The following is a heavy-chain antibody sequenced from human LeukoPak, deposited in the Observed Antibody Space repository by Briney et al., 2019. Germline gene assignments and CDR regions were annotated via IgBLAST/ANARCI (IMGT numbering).Heavy chain of an antibody. CDR2: LYHAGRT. Sequence: SSETLSLTCAVSGASISSSTYSWSWIRQSPGKGLEWTGCLYHAGRTYYDPSLNSRVTISVDTSKNQFSLKMTSVTAADTAVYYCATSTGPVVPAAIDYWGQGTLVTVSS. D-gene: IGHD2-2*01. V-gene: IGHV4-30-2*06. CDR1: GASISSSTYS. CDR3: ATSTGPVVPAAIDY. J-gene: IGHJ4*02.